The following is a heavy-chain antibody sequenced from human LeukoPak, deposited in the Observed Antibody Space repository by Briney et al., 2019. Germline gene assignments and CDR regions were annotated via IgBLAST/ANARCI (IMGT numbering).Heavy chain of an antibody. CDR3: AKGALEWLLGGGYFDY. CDR1: GGSIRSSYYY. J-gene: IGHJ4*02. CDR2: IYDSGST. V-gene: IGHV4-39*01. D-gene: IGHD3-3*01. Sequence: SETLSLTCTVSGGSIRSSYYYWGWIRQPPGKGLEWIGSIYDSGSTYYNPSLKSRVTISVDTSKNQFSLKLNSVTAADTAVYYCAKGALEWLLGGGYFDYWGQGTLVTVSS.